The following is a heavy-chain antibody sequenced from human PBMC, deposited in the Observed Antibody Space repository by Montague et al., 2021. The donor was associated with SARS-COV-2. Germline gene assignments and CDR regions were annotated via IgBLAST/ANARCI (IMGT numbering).Heavy chain of an antibody. CDR1: GGPVSSGAYS. CDR3: AKSRISMVRGIYDAFDV. V-gene: IGHV4-30-2*01. CDR2: IHHSGDT. Sequence: TLSLTCAVSGGPVSSGAYSWTWVRQPPGKGLEWIGYIHHSGDTYHNPSLRGRVTISVERSKNQFSLKLTSVSAADTAVYFCAKSRISMVRGIYDAFDVWGQGTMVTVSS. J-gene: IGHJ3*01. D-gene: IGHD3-10*01.